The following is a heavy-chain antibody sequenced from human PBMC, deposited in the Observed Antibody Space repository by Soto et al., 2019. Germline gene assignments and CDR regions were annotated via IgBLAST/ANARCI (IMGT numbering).Heavy chain of an antibody. J-gene: IGHJ3*02. CDR1: GYTFTGYY. D-gene: IGHD2-15*01. V-gene: IGHV1-2*04. Sequence: ASVKVSCKASGYTFTGYYMHWVRQAPGQGLEWMGWINPNSGGTNYAQKFQGWVTMTRDTSISTAYMELSRLRSDDTAVYYCARVSGYCSGGSCYSFVVDAFDIWGQGTMVTVSS. CDR2: INPNSGGT. CDR3: ARVSGYCSGGSCYSFVVDAFDI.